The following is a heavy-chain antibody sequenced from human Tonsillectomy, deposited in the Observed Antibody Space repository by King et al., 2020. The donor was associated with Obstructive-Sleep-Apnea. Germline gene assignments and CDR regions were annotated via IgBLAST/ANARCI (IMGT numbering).Heavy chain of an antibody. CDR3: ARGDIVATTPA. CDR2: ISSNGGST. V-gene: IGHV3-64*01. CDR1: GFTFSSYA. D-gene: IGHD5-12*01. J-gene: IGHJ5*02. Sequence: VQLVESGGGLVQPGGSLRLSCAASGFTFSSYAMHWVRQAPGKGLEYVSAISSNGGSTYYANSVKGRFTISRDNSKNTLYLQMGSLRAEDMAVYYCARGDIVATTPAWGQGTLVTVSS.